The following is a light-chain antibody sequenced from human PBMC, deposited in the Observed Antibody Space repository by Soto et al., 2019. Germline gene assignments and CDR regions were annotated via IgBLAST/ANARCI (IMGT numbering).Light chain of an antibody. J-gene: IGKJ1*01. Sequence: EIVLTQSPGSLSLSPGERATLSCRASQSVDSSFFAWYQQKPGQAPRLLIYGASNRAIGIPDRFSGRGSGTDFTLTITGLEPEDFAVYYCQQYVSSVTFGQGTKVEIK. CDR3: QQYVSSVT. CDR1: QSVDSSF. V-gene: IGKV3-20*01. CDR2: GAS.